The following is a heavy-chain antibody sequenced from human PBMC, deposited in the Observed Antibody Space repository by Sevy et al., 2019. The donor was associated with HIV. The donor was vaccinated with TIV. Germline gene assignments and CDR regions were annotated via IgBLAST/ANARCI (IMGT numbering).Heavy chain of an antibody. V-gene: IGHV1-24*01. Sequence: ASVKVSCKVSGYTLTELSMHWVRQAPGKGLEWMGGFDPEDGETIYAQKFQGRVTMTEDTSTDTAYMELGSLRSEDTAVYYCATARGGGGELLRRRKRWFDPWGQGTLVTVSS. CDR1: GYTLTELS. J-gene: IGHJ5*02. CDR3: ATARGGGGELLRRRKRWFDP. D-gene: IGHD1-26*01. CDR2: FDPEDGET.